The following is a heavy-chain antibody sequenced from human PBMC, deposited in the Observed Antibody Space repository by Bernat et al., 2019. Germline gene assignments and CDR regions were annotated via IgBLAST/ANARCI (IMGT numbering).Heavy chain of an antibody. D-gene: IGHD6-13*01. CDR1: GFTFSSHT. V-gene: IGHV3-21*01. Sequence: EVQLVESGGGLVKPGGSLRLSCAASGFTFSSHTMNWVRQAPGKGLEWVSSISSTSNYIYYADSVKGRFTISRDNAKNSLSLQMNSLRAEDTAVYYCANWAGIAAGTFAGPLDYWGQGTLATVSS. CDR2: ISSTSNYI. J-gene: IGHJ4*02. CDR3: ANWAGIAAGTFAGPLDY.